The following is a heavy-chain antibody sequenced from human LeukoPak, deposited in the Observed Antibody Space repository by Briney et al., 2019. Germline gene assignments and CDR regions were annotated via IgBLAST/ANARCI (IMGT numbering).Heavy chain of an antibody. CDR3: ARQPANTAAFDV. V-gene: IGHV4-59*08. J-gene: IGHJ3*01. CDR2: VRDNGEN. D-gene: IGHD5-18*01. Sequence: TPSETLSLTCSVSGGSINAFYWSWIRQPPGKGLEWVAYVRDNGENNYNPSLKSRVAISLAPANNHISLRLNFVTAADTAIYYCARQPANTAAFDVWGQGTMVTVSS. CDR1: GGSINAFY.